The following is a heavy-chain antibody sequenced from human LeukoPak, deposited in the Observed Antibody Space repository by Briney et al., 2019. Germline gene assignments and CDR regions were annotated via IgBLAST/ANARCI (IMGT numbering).Heavy chain of an antibody. CDR3: ARDLSGSYMSDY. CDR1: EFTFSDYY. CDR2: IGSSSGFT. Sequence: GGSLRLSCAASEFTFSDYYMSWIRQAPGKGLEWVSYIGSSSGFTNYADSVTGRFTISRDNSKNTLYLQMNSLTDEDTAVYYCARDLSGSYMSDYWGQGTLVTVSS. V-gene: IGHV3-11*06. D-gene: IGHD3-10*01. J-gene: IGHJ4*02.